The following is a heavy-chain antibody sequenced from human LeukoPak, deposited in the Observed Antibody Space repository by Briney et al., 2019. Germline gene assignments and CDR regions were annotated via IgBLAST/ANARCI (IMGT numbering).Heavy chain of an antibody. V-gene: IGHV4-34*01. Sequence: SETLSLTCAVYGGSFSGYYWSWIRQPPGKGLEWIGESNHSGSTNYNPSLKSRGTISVDTSKTQSSLKLSSVTGADTAVYYCARARGRITIFGVVMFDYWGQGTLVTVSS. CDR3: ARARGRITIFGVVMFDY. CDR1: GGSFSGYY. D-gene: IGHD3-3*01. CDR2: SNHSGST. J-gene: IGHJ4*02.